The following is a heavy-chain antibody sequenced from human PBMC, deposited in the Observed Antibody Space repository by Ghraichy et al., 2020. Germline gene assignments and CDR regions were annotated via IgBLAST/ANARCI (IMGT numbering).Heavy chain of an antibody. CDR2: IDHSGST. CDR1: GGSISGYY. J-gene: IGHJ4*02. V-gene: IGHV4-34*01. Sequence: TLSLTCAVYGGSISGYYWNWIRQPPGKGLEWIGEIDHSGSTNYNPSLKSRVTISLDTSKNQFSLKLSSVTAADTAVYYCARGIFYYGSGTSLDYWGQGALVTVSS. D-gene: IGHD3-10*01. CDR3: ARGIFYYGSGTSLDY.